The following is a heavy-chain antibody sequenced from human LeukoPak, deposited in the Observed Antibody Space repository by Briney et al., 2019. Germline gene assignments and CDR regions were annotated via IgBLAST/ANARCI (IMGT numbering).Heavy chain of an antibody. D-gene: IGHD3-3*01. J-gene: IGHJ4*02. Sequence: ASVKVSCKASGYTFISYYMHWVRQAPGQGLEWMGIINPSSGSTTYAQKFQGRVTVTRDTSTSTVYMEPSSLRSEDTAVYYCARDEYDGDYWGQGTLVTVSS. CDR2: INPSSGST. CDR1: GYTFISYY. V-gene: IGHV1-46*01. CDR3: ARDEYDGDY.